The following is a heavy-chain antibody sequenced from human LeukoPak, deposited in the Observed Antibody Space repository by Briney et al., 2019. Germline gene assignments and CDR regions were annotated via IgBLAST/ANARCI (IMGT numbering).Heavy chain of an antibody. V-gene: IGHV3-7*01. D-gene: IGHD4-17*01. CDR2: IKQDGSEK. CDR3: AGCSTVTTYYYSYYMDI. CDR1: RFTFSNYW. Sequence: GGSLRLSCEVSRFTFSNYWMSWVRQAPGKGLEWVANIKQDGSEKYYVDSVKGRFTISRDNAKNSLYLQMNSLRAEDTAVYYCAGCSTVTTYYYSYYMDIWGKGTTVTVSS. J-gene: IGHJ6*03.